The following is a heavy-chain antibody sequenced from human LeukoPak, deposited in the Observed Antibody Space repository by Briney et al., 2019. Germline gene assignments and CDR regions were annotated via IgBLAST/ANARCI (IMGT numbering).Heavy chain of an antibody. J-gene: IGHJ4*02. CDR2: IYYSGST. V-gene: IGHV4-59*01. CDR3: ARTWADYDILTGPSDY. CDR1: GGSISSYY. Sequence: SETLSLTCTVSGGSISSYYWSWIRQPPGKGLEWIGYIYYSGSTNYNPSLKSRVTISVDTSKNQFSLKLSSVTAADTAVYYCARTWADYDILTGPSDYWGQGALVTVSS. D-gene: IGHD3-9*01.